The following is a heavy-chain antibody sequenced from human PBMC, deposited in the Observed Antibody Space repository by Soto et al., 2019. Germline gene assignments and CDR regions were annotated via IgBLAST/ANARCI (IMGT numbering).Heavy chain of an antibody. Sequence: QVQLVQSGAEVKKPGSSVKVSCKASGGTFSSYAISWVRQAPVQGLEWMGGIIPIFGTANYAQKFQGRVTITADESTSTAYMELSSLRSEDTAVYYCAGGEYSYGFRAHSWFDPWGQGTLVTVSS. CDR2: IIPIFGTA. J-gene: IGHJ5*02. CDR1: GGTFSSYA. CDR3: AGGEYSYGFRAHSWFDP. V-gene: IGHV1-69*12. D-gene: IGHD5-18*01.